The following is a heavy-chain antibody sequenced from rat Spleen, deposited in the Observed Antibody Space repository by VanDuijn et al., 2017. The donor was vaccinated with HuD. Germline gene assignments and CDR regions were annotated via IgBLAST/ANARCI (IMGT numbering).Heavy chain of an antibody. J-gene: IGHJ3*01. CDR3: ARENFGTTFAH. CDR2: ISTDGGRT. D-gene: IGHD1-10*01. Sequence: EVQLVESDGGLVQPGRSLKLSCAASGFTFSDYYMAWVRQAPTKGLEWVASISTDGGRTYYPDSVKGRFTISRNNAENTMYLQMNSLRSEDTATYYCARENFGTTFAHWGQGTLVTVSS. V-gene: IGHV5-25*01. CDR1: GFTFSDYY.